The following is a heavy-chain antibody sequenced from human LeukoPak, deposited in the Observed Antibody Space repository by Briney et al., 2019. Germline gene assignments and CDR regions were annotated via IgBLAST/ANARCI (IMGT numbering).Heavy chain of an antibody. Sequence: GGSLRLSCAASGFTFSSYAMHWVRQAPGKGLEWMAVISYDGSDKNYADSVKGRFTISRDNSKNTLYLQMNSLRAEDTAVYYCARVFYGSGGWFDPWGQGTLVTVSS. CDR1: GFTFSSYA. D-gene: IGHD3-10*01. V-gene: IGHV3-30*14. CDR3: ARVFYGSGGWFDP. CDR2: ISYDGSDK. J-gene: IGHJ5*02.